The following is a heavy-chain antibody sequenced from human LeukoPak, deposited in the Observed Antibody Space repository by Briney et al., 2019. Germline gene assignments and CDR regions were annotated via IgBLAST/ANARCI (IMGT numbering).Heavy chain of an antibody. CDR1: GGTFSSYA. CDR2: IIPIFGTA. CDR3: ARAYYYDSSGPREGAFDI. D-gene: IGHD3-22*01. V-gene: IGHV1-69*05. J-gene: IGHJ3*02. Sequence: ASVKVSCKASGGTFSSYAISWVRQAPGQGLEWMGGIIPIFGTANYAQKFQGRVTITTDESTSTAYMELSSLRSEDTVVYYCARAYYYDSSGPREGAFDIWGQGTMVTVSS.